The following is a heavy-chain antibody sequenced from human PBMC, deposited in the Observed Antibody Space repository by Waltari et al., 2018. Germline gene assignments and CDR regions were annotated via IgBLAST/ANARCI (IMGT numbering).Heavy chain of an antibody. J-gene: IGHJ3*01. Sequence: QVQLQPGGAGLLKPSETLSLTCTVPGGPFSGHFGTWIRQAPGTGLEWLGEIDHRGSTHYNPSFRSRVTISVDTSKNQFSLQLNSVTAADTALYYCARERSRDFDWLPNVLDVWGLGTLVTVSS. CDR3: ARERSRDFDWLPNVLDV. V-gene: IGHV4-34*02. CDR2: IDHRGST. CDR1: GGPFSGHF. D-gene: IGHD3-9*01.